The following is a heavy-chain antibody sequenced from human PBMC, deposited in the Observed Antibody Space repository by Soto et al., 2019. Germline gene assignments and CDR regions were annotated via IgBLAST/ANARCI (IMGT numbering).Heavy chain of an antibody. D-gene: IGHD2-15*01. CDR3: ASVYCSGGSCYDPRHTVGVFDI. CDR1: GYTFTGYY. CDR2: INPNSGGT. V-gene: IGHV1-2*02. J-gene: IGHJ3*02. Sequence: ASVKVSCKASGYTFTGYYMHWVRQAPGQGLEWMGWINPNSGGTNYAQKFQGRVTMTRDTSISTAYMELSRLRSDDTAVYYCASVYCSGGSCYDPRHTVGVFDIWGQGTMVTVSS.